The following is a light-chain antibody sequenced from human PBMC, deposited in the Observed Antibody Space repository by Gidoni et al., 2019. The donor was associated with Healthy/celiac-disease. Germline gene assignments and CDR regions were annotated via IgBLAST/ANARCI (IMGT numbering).Light chain of an antibody. CDR3: QQYYSTPVT. CDR1: QSVLYSSNNKNY. CDR2: WAS. Sequence: DIVMTQSPDSLAVSLGERATINCKSSQSVLYSSNNKNYLAWYQQTPGQHPKLLIYWASTRESGVPDRFSGSGSGTDFTLTISSLQAEDVAVYYCQQYYSTPVTFGPGTKVDIK. V-gene: IGKV4-1*01. J-gene: IGKJ3*01.